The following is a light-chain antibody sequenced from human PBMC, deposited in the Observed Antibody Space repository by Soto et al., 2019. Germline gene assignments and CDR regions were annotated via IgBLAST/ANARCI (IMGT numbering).Light chain of an antibody. CDR1: QSVSSSY. CDR3: QQYGSSPR. J-gene: IGKJ2*03. V-gene: IGKV3-20*01. CDR2: AAS. Sequence: EIVLTQSPGTLSLSPGERATLSCRASQSVSSSYLAWYQQKPGQAPRLLIYAASSRATGIPDRFSGSGSGTDFTLTISRLEPEDVAVYYCQQYGSSPRFGQGTKLEIK.